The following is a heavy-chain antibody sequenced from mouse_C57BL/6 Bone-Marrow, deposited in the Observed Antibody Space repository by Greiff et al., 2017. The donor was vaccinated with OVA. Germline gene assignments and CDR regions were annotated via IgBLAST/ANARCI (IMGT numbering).Heavy chain of an antibody. CDR1: GYTFTSYW. Sequence: QVQLQQPGAELVKPGASVKLSCKASGYTFTSYWMHWVKQRPGQGLEWIGMIHPNSGSTNYNEKFKSKATLTVDKSSSTAYMQLSSLTFEDSAVYYCAREVIPYWYFDVWGTGTTVTVSS. D-gene: IGHD1-1*01. CDR2: IHPNSGST. V-gene: IGHV1-64*01. CDR3: AREVIPYWYFDV. J-gene: IGHJ1*03.